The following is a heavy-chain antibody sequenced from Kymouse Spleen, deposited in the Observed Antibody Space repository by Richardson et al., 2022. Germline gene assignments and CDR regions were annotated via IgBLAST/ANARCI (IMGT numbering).Heavy chain of an antibody. J-gene: IGHJ6*02. Sequence: QVQLQQWGAGLLKPSETLSLTCAVYGGSFSGYYWSWIRQPPGKGLEWIGEINHSGSTNYNPSLKSRVTISVDTSKNQFSLKLSSVTAADTAVYYCARDWGDYYYYGMDVWGQGTTVTVSS. V-gene: IGHV4-34*01. CDR1: GGSFSGYY. CDR2: INHSGST. D-gene: IGHD7-27*02. CDR3: ARDWGDYYYYGMDV.